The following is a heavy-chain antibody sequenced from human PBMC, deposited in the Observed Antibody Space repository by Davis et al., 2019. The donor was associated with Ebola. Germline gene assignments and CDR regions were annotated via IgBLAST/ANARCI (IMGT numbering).Heavy chain of an antibody. D-gene: IGHD3-16*01. V-gene: IGHV1-69*04. Sequence: SVKVSCKASGGTFSSYTISWVRQAPGQGLEWMGRIITILGIANYAQKFQGRVTITADKSTSTAYMELSSLRSEDTAVYYCARDPGGGVTPYWGQGTLVTVSS. CDR2: IITILGIA. CDR1: GGTFSSYT. CDR3: ARDPGGGVTPY. J-gene: IGHJ4*02.